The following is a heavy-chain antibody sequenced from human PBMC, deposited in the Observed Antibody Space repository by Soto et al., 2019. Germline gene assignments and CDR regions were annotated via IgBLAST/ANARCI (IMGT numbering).Heavy chain of an antibody. CDR3: ARGDSTDCSNGVCSFFYNHDMDV. CDR2: INPKSGGT. V-gene: IGHV1-2*04. Sequence: GASVKVSCKASGYSFTDYHIHWVRQAPGQGLEWLGRINPKSGGTSTAQKFQGWVTMTTDTSISTASMELTRLTSDDTAIYYCARGDSTDCSNGVCSFFYNHDMDVWGQGSTVTVSS. CDR1: GYSFTDYH. D-gene: IGHD2-8*01. J-gene: IGHJ6*02.